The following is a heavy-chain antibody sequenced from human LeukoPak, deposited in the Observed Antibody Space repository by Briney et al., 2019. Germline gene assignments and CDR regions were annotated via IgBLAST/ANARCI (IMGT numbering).Heavy chain of an antibody. CDR2: INHSGST. J-gene: IGHJ4*02. CDR3: TRGVYYDFWSGYPPPYYFDY. CDR1: GDSISSYH. V-gene: IGHV4-34*01. D-gene: IGHD3-3*01. Sequence: PSETLSLTCTVSGDSISSYHWNWIRQPPGKGLEWIGEINHSGSTNYNPSLKSRVTISVDTSKNQFSLKLSSVTAADTAVYYCTRGVYYDFWSGYPPPYYFDYWGQGTLVTVSS.